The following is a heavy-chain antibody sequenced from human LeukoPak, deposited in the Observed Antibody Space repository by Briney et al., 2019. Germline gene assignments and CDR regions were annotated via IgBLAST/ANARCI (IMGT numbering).Heavy chain of an antibody. V-gene: IGHV4-39*01. Sequence: SETLSLTCTVSGGSISSSSYYWGWIRQPPGKGLEWIGSIYYSGSTYYNPSLKSRVTISVDTSKNQFSLKLSSVTAADTAVYYCARPTIDVHDYYDSSGYGYYFDYWGQGTLVTVSS. CDR3: ARPTIDVHDYYDSSGYGYYFDY. J-gene: IGHJ4*02. CDR2: IYYSGST. D-gene: IGHD3-22*01. CDR1: GGSISSSSYY.